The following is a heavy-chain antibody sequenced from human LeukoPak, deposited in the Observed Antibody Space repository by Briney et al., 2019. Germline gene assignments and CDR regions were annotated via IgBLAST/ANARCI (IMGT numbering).Heavy chain of an antibody. CDR1: GGTFSSYA. D-gene: IGHD3-3*01. V-gene: IGHV1-69*13. J-gene: IGHJ4*02. CDR3: ARGGDGFWSGYYAY. CDR2: IIPIFGTA. Sequence: SVKVSCKASGGTFSSYAISWVRQAPGQGLEWMGGIIPIFGTANYAQKFQGRVTIAADESTSTAYMELSSLRSEDTAVYYCARGGDGFWSGYYAYWGQGTLVTVSS.